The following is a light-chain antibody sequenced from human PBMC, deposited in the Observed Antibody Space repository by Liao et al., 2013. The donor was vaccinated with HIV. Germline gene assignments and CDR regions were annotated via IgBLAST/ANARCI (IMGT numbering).Light chain of an antibody. Sequence: SYELTQPPSLSVAPGKTARITCGGNNIGSKSAQWYQQKPGQAPVLVIYYDNDRPSGIPERFSGSNSGNTATLTISRVEAGDEADYYCQVWDSSSDHVVFGGGTKLTVL. V-gene: IGLV3-21*04. CDR1: NIGSKS. J-gene: IGLJ2*01. CDR2: YDN. CDR3: QVWDSSSDHVV.